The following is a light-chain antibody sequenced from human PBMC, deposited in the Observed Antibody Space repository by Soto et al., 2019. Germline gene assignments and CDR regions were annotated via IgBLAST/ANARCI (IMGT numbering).Light chain of an antibody. J-gene: IGLJ2*01. CDR3: CSYAGSNALV. V-gene: IGLV2-11*01. CDR1: SSDIGGHNY. Sequence: QSALTQPRSVSGSPGQSVTISCTVTSSDIGGHNYVSWYQQHPGKAPKLMIYDVTKRPSGVPDRFSGSKSGNTASLMISGLQAEDEADYYCCSYAGSNALVFGRGTKLTVL. CDR2: DVT.